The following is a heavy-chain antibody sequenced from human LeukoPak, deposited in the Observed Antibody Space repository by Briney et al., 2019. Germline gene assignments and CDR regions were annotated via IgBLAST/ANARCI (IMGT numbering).Heavy chain of an antibody. V-gene: IGHV4-4*07. Sequence: PSETLSLTCTVSGGSISSYYWSWIRQPAGKGLEWIGRIYTSGSTNYNPSLKSRVTMSVDTSKNQFSLKLSSVTAADTTVYYCARDTSLEHSSPAGVDAFDIWGQGTMVTVSS. CDR3: ARDTSLEHSSPAGVDAFDI. D-gene: IGHD6-6*01. CDR2: IYTSGST. CDR1: GGSISSYY. J-gene: IGHJ3*02.